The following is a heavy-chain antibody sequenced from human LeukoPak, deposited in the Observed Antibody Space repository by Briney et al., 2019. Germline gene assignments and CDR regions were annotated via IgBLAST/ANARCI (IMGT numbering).Heavy chain of an antibody. CDR2: IYYSGST. V-gene: IGHV4-59*01. Sequence: SETLSLTCTVSGGSISSYYWSWIRQPPGKGLEWIGYIYYSGSTNYNPSLKSRVTISVDTSKNQFSLKLSSVTAADTAVYYCARVSGYCTNGVCYSCNWFDPWGQGTLVTVSS. CDR1: GGSISSYY. D-gene: IGHD2-8*01. J-gene: IGHJ5*02. CDR3: ARVSGYCTNGVCYSCNWFDP.